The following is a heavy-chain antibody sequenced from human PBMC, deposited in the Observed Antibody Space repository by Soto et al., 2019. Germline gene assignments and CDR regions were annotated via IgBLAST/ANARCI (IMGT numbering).Heavy chain of an antibody. J-gene: IGHJ4*02. CDR3: ARGDSPYVWFSEF. CDR2: IIPVFGTP. V-gene: IGHV1-69*01. D-gene: IGHD3-10*01. CDR1: GGLFSSYA. Sequence: QEHLVQSGAEVKKPGSSVKVSCKDSGGLFSSYAISWVRQAPGQGLEWMGGIIPVFGTPFYAQKFQGRVTITADESTNTAYLELSSLRSEDTAMYYCARGDSPYVWFSEFWGQGPLVTVSS.